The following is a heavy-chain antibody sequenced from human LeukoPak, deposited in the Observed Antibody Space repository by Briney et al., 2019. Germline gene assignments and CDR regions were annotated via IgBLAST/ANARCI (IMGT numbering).Heavy chain of an antibody. V-gene: IGHV1-2*02. CDR1: GYTFTGYY. CDR3: ARDPKPEYGMDV. J-gene: IGHJ6*02. Sequence: GSVKVSCKASGYTFTGYYMHWVRQPPGQGLEWMGWIDPNSGGTNYAQKFQGRVTMTRDTSISTAYMELSRLRSDDTAVYYCARDPKPEYGMDVWGQGTTVTVSS. CDR2: IDPNSGGT.